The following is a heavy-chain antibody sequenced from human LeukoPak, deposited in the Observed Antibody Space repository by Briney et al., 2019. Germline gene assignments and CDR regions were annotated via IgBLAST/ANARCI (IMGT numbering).Heavy chain of an antibody. CDR3: ARGVSTTAHFDY. D-gene: IGHD2-2*01. Sequence: PSETLSLTCTVSGGSIRSSYYYWGWIRQPPGKGLEWIGSIYDSGSTYYNPSLKSRVTISVDTSKNQFSLKLSSVTAADTAVYYCARGVSTTAHFDYWGQGTLVTVSS. CDR1: GGSIRSSYYY. J-gene: IGHJ4*02. V-gene: IGHV4-39*01. CDR2: IYDSGST.